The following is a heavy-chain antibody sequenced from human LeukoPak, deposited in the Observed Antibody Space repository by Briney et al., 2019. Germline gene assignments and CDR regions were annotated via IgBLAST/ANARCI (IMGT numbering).Heavy chain of an antibody. CDR2: IIPIFGTA. V-gene: IGHV1-69*13. D-gene: IGHD3-3*01. CDR3: ARGDYDFWSGSMDY. J-gene: IGHJ4*02. CDR1: GGTFSSYA. Sequence: SVKVSCKASGGTFSSYAISWVRQAPGQGLEWMGGIIPIFGTANYAQKFQGRVTITADESTSTAYMELRSLRSEDTAVYYCARGDYDFWSGSMDYWGQGTLVTVSS.